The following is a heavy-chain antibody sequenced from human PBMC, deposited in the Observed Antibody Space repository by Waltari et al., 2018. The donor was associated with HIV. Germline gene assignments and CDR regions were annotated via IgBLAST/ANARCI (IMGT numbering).Heavy chain of an antibody. D-gene: IGHD2-21*02. Sequence: QVQLMQSGGGVVQPGGSLRLSCTASGFLFSNYGLHWVRQAPGKVLDWVALISHDGNSHFYADSVKGRFTVSRDNSKDTVYLQMNSLTTDDTAVYYCATYCGGDCYFGEVSFDVWGQGTMVIVS. J-gene: IGHJ3*01. CDR2: ISHDGNSH. CDR1: GFLFSNYG. CDR3: ATYCGGDCYFGEVSFDV. V-gene: IGHV3-30*03.